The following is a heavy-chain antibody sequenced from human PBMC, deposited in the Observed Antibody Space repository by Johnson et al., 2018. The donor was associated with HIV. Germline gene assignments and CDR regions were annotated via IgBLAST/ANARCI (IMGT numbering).Heavy chain of an antibody. V-gene: IGHV3-30*04. D-gene: IGHD6-13*01. Sequence: QMLPVESGGGVVQPGRSLRLSCAASGFTFSSYAMHWVRQAPGKGLEWVAVISYDGSNTYYVDSVKGRFTISRDSSKNTLYLQMNSLRADDTALYYCARGGAGIAAAEDAFDIWGQGTMVTVSS. CDR2: ISYDGSNT. J-gene: IGHJ3*02. CDR3: ARGGAGIAAAEDAFDI. CDR1: GFTFSSYA.